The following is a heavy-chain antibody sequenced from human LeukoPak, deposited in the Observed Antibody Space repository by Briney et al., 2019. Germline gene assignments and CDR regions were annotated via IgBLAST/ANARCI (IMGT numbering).Heavy chain of an antibody. V-gene: IGHV1-69*13. CDR2: IIPIDGTA. Sequence: SVKVSCKASRDTFTRCAFSWVRQAPGQGLEWMGGIIPIDGTANFGQKFQGRVTITADESTSTAYMGLSSLRSEDTAISYCACDPGTTVRPFDMWGQGTMVTVSS. J-gene: IGHJ3*02. CDR1: RDTFTRCA. CDR3: ACDPGTTVRPFDM. D-gene: IGHD1-14*01.